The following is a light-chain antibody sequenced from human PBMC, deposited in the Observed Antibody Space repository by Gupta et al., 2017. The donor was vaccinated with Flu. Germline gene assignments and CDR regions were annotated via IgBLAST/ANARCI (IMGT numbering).Light chain of an antibody. J-gene: IGKJ4*01. CDR1: QSVGSN. Sequence: LATLSVSPGERATLSCRASQSVGSNLAWYQQRPGQAPRLLIYGASTRATGIPARFSGRGSGTEFTLTISSLQSEDFAVYYCQQYNNWPLTFGGGTKVEIK. CDR3: QQYNNWPLT. V-gene: IGKV3-15*01. CDR2: GAS.